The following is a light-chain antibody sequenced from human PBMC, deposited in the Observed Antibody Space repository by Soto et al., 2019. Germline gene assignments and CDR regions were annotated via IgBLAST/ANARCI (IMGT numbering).Light chain of an antibody. CDR3: QQYNAYYS. CDR2: DAS. V-gene: IGKV1-5*01. Sequence: DIHLTQSTPTLPVSPGDRVTITCRASQDISRWLAWYQQKPGKAPVLLIYDASTVQGGVPSRFSGTGSGTEFTLTISSLQPEEFATYYCQQYNAYYSFGQGTKVDI. CDR1: QDISRW. J-gene: IGKJ2*03.